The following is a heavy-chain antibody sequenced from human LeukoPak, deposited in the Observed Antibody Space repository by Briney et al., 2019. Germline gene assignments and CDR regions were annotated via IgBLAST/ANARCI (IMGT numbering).Heavy chain of an antibody. Sequence: ASVKVSCKASEDTFTNYYMHWVRQAPGQGLEWPGIINPNGDRTAYAQNFQGRVTMTRDASTTTFYLELSSLRSEDTAVYFCARDMSTRVTPISYAFDVWGQGTMVIVSS. CDR1: EDTFTNYY. V-gene: IGHV1-46*01. CDR3: ARDMSTRVTPISYAFDV. D-gene: IGHD4-23*01. J-gene: IGHJ3*01. CDR2: INPNGDRT.